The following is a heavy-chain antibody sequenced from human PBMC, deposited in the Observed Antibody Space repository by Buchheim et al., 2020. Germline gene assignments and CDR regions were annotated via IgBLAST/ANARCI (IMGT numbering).Heavy chain of an antibody. Sequence: EVQLVESGGGLVKPGGSLRLSCAASGFTFSNAWMSWVRQAPGKGLEWVGRIKSKTDGGTTHYAAPVKGRFTIPRDDSKNTLYLQMNSLRAEDTAVYYCARDPRPRGISQGFHVVVVAATWDNWFDPWGQGTL. CDR2: IKSKTDGGTT. CDR1: GFTFSNAW. CDR3: ARDPRPRGISQGFHVVVVAATWDNWFDP. V-gene: IGHV3-15*01. D-gene: IGHD2-15*01. J-gene: IGHJ5*02.